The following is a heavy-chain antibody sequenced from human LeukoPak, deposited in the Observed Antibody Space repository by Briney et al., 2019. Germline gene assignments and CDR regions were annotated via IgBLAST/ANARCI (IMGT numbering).Heavy chain of an antibody. CDR3: ARGRYYYDSSGYPSLGY. D-gene: IGHD3-22*01. CDR1: GYTFTSYD. CDR2: MNPNSGNT. V-gene: IGHV1-8*01. Sequence: ASVKVFCKASGYTFTSYDINWVRQATGQGVEWMGWMNPNSGNTGYAQKFQGRVTMTRNTSISTAYMELSSLRSEDTAVYYCARGRYYYDSSGYPSLGYWGQGTLVTVSS. J-gene: IGHJ4*02.